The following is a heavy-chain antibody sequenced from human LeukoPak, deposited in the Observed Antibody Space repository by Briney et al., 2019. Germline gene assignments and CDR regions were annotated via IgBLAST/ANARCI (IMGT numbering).Heavy chain of an antibody. J-gene: IGHJ3*02. D-gene: IGHD4-17*01. V-gene: IGHV4-59*11. CDR2: ISYSGST. CDR1: GGSISSHY. CDR3: ARDPATVTKGFDI. Sequence: SETLSLTCTVSGGSISSHYWTWIRQSPGKGLEWIGYISYSGSTNYNPSLKSRVTLSVDTSKNQFSLKLSSVTAADTAVYYCARDPATVTKGFDIWGQGTMVTVSS.